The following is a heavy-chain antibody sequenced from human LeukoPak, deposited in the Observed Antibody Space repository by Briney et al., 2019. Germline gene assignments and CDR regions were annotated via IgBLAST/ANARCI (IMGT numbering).Heavy chain of an antibody. CDR3: ARGRAGGNPPIFWDI. CDR2: IYYSGST. D-gene: IGHD4-23*01. CDR1: GGSISSYY. J-gene: IGHJ3*02. V-gene: IGHV4-59*01. Sequence: SETLSLTCTVSGGSISSYYWSWIRQPPGKGLEWIGYIYYSGSTNYNPSLKSRVTISVDTSKNQFSLKLSSVTAADTAVYYCARGRAGGNPPIFWDIWGQGTMVTVSS.